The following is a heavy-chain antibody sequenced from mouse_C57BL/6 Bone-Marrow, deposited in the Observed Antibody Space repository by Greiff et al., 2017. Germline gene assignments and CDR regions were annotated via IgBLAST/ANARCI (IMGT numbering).Heavy chain of an antibody. CDR1: GFTFSSYG. J-gene: IGHJ3*01. Sequence: VQLKESGGGLVKPGGSLKLSCAASGFTFSSYGMSWVRQTPDKRLEWVATISSGGSYTYYPDSVKGRFTISRDNAKNTLYLQMSSLKSEDTAMYYCARHDGNYEFAYWGQGTLVTVSA. D-gene: IGHD2-1*01. CDR3: ARHDGNYEFAY. V-gene: IGHV5-6*01. CDR2: ISSGGSYT.